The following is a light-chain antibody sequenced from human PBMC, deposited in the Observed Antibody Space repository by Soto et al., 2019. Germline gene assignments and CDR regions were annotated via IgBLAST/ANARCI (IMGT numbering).Light chain of an antibody. J-gene: IGKJ4*01. CDR3: QQRSTWPLT. CDR1: QSVSSN. Sequence: EIVMTQSPATLSVSPGARAPLSCRASQSVSSNLAWYQQKPGQPPRLLIYDASNRATAIPARFSGSGSGTDFTLTISSLEPEDFAVYYCQQRSTWPLTFGGGTKVDIK. V-gene: IGKV3-11*01. CDR2: DAS.